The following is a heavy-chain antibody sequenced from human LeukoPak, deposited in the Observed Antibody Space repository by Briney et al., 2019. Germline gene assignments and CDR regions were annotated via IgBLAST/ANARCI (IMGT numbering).Heavy chain of an antibody. V-gene: IGHV4-4*09. CDR1: GGSMTGYY. Sequence: SETLSLTCTVSGGSMTGYYWRWIRQPPGKGLEWIGNIYSGGSTKYNPSLESRVTISIDTSKRQFSLNLSSVTAADTAVYYCARRVAATGMVDSWGQGTLVTVSS. CDR3: ARRVAATGMVDS. J-gene: IGHJ4*02. CDR2: IYSGGST. D-gene: IGHD6-25*01.